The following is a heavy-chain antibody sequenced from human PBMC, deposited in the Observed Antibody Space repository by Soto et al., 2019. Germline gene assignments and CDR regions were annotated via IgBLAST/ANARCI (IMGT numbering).Heavy chain of an antibody. Sequence: EVQLLESGGGLVQPGGSLRLSCAASGFTFSSYAMSWVRQAPGKGLEWVSAISGSGGSTYYADSVKGRFTISRDNSKNTLYLQMNSLRAEDTAVYYCARDQGYCSSTSCYGIDYWGQGTLVTVSS. CDR2: ISGSGGST. D-gene: IGHD2-2*01. CDR1: GFTFSSYA. CDR3: ARDQGYCSSTSCYGIDY. J-gene: IGHJ4*02. V-gene: IGHV3-23*01.